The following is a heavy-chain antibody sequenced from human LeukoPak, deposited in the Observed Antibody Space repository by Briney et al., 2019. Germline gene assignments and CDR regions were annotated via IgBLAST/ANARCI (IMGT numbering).Heavy chain of an antibody. CDR1: GFTFSSYS. CDR3: AKGRSITMIVVVTESDY. D-gene: IGHD3-22*01. CDR2: ISGSGGST. V-gene: IGHV3-23*01. Sequence: GGSLRLSCAASGFTFSSYSMNWVRQAPGKGLEWVSAISGSGGSTYYADSVKGRFTISRDNPKNTLYLQMNSLRAEDTAVYYCAKGRSITMIVVVTESDYWGQGTLVTVSS. J-gene: IGHJ4*02.